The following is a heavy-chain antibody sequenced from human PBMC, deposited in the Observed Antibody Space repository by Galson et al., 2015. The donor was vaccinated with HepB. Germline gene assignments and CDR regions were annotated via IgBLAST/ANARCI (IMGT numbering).Heavy chain of an antibody. J-gene: IGHJ1*01. D-gene: IGHD3-10*01. Sequence: SETLSLTCTVSGASVTGYYWSWTRQPPGKGLQWIGYIYYDGNTNYNPSLKSRVTMSVDTSKNQFSLNLRSVTATDTAVYYCARHGFGSEDNVWGQGTLVAVSS. CDR2: IYYDGNT. CDR3: ARHGFGSEDNV. CDR1: GASVTGYY. V-gene: IGHV4-59*08.